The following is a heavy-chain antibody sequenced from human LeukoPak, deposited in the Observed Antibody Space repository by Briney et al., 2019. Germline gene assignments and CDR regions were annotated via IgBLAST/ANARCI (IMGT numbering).Heavy chain of an antibody. D-gene: IGHD3-3*02. J-gene: IGHJ3*02. CDR3: ARDISSDDAFDI. V-gene: IGHV3-48*04. CDR1: GFTFSSYG. CDR2: IDSSGSNI. Sequence: GGSLRLSCEASGFTFSSYGMNWVRQAPGKGLEWVSHIDSSGSNIYYTDSVKGRFTISRDNAKNSLYLQMNSLRVEDTAVYYCARDISSDDAFDIWGQGTMVTVSS.